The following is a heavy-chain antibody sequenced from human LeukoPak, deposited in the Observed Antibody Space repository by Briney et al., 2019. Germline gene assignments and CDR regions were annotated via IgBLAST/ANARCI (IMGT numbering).Heavy chain of an antibody. CDR1: GGTFSSYA. V-gene: IGHV1-69*06. CDR3: ARDPYYYGSGSYYNFGY. J-gene: IGHJ4*02. Sequence: GASVKVSCKASGGTFSSYAISWVRQAPGQGLEWMGGIIPIFGTANYAQKFQGRVTITADKSTSTAYMELSSLRSEDTAVYYCARDPYYYGSGSYYNFGYWGQGTLVTVSS. CDR2: IIPIFGTA. D-gene: IGHD3-10*01.